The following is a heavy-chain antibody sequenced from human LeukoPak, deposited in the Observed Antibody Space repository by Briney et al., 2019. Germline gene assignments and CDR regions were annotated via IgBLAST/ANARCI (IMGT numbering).Heavy chain of an antibody. J-gene: IGHJ4*02. Sequence: PSETLSLTCTVSGDSISSSNCYWGWIRQPPGKGLEWIGSIYFSGGTYYNASLKSRVTISVGTSKNQFSLKLSSVTAADTAVYYCASRRRLLWFGEGTFDYWGQGTLVTVSS. V-gene: IGHV4-39*01. CDR1: GDSISSSNCY. CDR2: IYFSGGT. D-gene: IGHD3-10*01. CDR3: ASRRRLLWFGEGTFDY.